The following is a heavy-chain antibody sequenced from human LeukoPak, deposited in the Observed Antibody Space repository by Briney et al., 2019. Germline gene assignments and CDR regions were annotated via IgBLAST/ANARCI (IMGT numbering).Heavy chain of an antibody. CDR3: ARGLVTDYGDYGYFDL. CDR1: GFTVSSNY. J-gene: IGHJ2*01. D-gene: IGHD4-17*01. Sequence: PGGSLRLSCAASGFTVSSNYMSWVRQAPGKGLEWVSVIYSGGSTYYADSVKGRFTISRHNSKNTLYLQMNSLRAEDTAVYYCARGLVTDYGDYGYFDLWGRGTLVTVSS. V-gene: IGHV3-53*04. CDR2: IYSGGST.